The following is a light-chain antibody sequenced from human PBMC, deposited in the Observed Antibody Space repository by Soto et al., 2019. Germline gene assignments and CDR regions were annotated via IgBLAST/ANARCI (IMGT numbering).Light chain of an antibody. CDR3: QQYYSYPGT. CDR2: AAS. Sequence: AIRMTQSPSSFSASTGDRVTITCRASQGISSYLAWYQQKPGKAPKLLIYAASTLQSGVPSRFSGSGSGTDFTLTISCLQSEDFATHYCQQYYSYPGTFGQGTKLEIK. CDR1: QGISSY. J-gene: IGKJ2*01. V-gene: IGKV1-8*01.